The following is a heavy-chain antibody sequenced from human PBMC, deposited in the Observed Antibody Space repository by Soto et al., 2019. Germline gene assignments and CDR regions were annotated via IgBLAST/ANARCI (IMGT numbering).Heavy chain of an antibody. D-gene: IGHD3-3*01. Sequence: QVQLVQSGAEVKKPGSSVKVSCKASGGTFSSYAISWVRQAPGQGLEWMGGIIPIFGTANYAQKFQGRVTITADKSTSTADMVLSSRRSEDTAVYYCASPTREWLPPANDYYYGMDVWGQGTTVTVSS. CDR2: IIPIFGTA. J-gene: IGHJ6*02. CDR3: ASPTREWLPPANDYYYGMDV. V-gene: IGHV1-69*06. CDR1: GGTFSSYA.